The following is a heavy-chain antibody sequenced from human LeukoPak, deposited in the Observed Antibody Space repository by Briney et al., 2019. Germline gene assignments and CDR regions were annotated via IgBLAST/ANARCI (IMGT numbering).Heavy chain of an antibody. Sequence: PSETLSLTCTVSGGSISSYYWSWIRQPPGKGLEWIGYIYYSGSTNYNPSFKSRVTISVDTSKNQFSLKLSSVTAADTAVYYCARAPWKQLSTGYNWFDPWGQGTLVTVSS. J-gene: IGHJ5*02. CDR3: ARAPWKQLSTGYNWFDP. CDR1: GGSISSYY. V-gene: IGHV4-59*01. CDR2: IYYSGST. D-gene: IGHD6-13*01.